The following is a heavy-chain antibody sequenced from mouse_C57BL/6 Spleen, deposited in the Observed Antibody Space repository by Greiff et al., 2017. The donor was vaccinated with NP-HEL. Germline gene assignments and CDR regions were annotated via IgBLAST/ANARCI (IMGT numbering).Heavy chain of an antibody. CDR3: ARAEIYYGNCLDY. D-gene: IGHD2-1*01. V-gene: IGHV5-17*01. CDR2: ISSGSSTI. Sequence: VQLKESGGGLVKPGGSLKLSCAASGFTFSDYGMHWVRQAPEKGLEWVAYISSGSSTIYYADTVKGRFTISRDNAKNTLFLQMTSLRSEDTAMYYCARAEIYYGNCLDYWGQGTTLTVSS. J-gene: IGHJ2*01. CDR1: GFTFSDYG.